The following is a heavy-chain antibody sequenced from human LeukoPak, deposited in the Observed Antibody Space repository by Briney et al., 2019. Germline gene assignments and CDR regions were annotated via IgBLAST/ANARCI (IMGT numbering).Heavy chain of an antibody. CDR1: GGSISSGGYY. J-gene: IGHJ4*02. Sequence: PSETLSLTCTVSGGSISSGGYYWNWIRQHPGKGLEWIGYIYYSGSTYYNPSLKSRVTISVDTSKNQFSLKLSSVTAADTAVYYCARVSRSSGRGIDYWGQGTLVTVSS. V-gene: IGHV4-31*03. CDR3: ARVSRSSGRGIDY. CDR2: IYYSGST. D-gene: IGHD6-13*01.